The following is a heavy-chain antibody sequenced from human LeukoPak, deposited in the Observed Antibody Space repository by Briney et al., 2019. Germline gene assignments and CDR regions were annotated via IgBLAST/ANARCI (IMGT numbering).Heavy chain of an antibody. J-gene: IGHJ3*02. CDR3: ARHGTSGIYRRPFDI. D-gene: IGHD1-26*01. V-gene: IGHV4-59*08. CDR2: IYDSGST. CDR1: GGSMSSYY. Sequence: SETLSLTCTVSGGSMSSYYWSWIRQPAGKGLEWIGYIYDSGSTNYNPSLKSRVTISVDTSNNQFSLKLNSVTAADTAVYYCARHGTSGIYRRPFDIWSQGTMVTVSS.